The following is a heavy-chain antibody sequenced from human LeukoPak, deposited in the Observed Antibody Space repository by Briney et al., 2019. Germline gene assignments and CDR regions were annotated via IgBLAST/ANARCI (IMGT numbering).Heavy chain of an antibody. V-gene: IGHV1-8*03. D-gene: IGHD3-9*01. J-gene: IGHJ4*02. CDR3: ARSDYDILTGYYYFDY. Sequence: ASVKVSCKGSGYTFTSYDINWVRQATGQGLEWMGWMNPNSGNTGYAQKFQGRVTITRNTSISTAYMELSSLRSEDTAVYYCARSDYDILTGYYYFDYWGQGTLVTVSS. CDR2: MNPNSGNT. CDR1: GYTFTSYD.